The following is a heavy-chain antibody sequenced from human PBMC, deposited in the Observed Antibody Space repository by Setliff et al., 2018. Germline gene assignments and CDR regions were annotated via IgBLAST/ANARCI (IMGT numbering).Heavy chain of an antibody. CDR3: ARLSWNGLRYYGLDV. V-gene: IGHV4-39*07. CDR1: GVSFSSTTFY. J-gene: IGHJ6*02. CDR2: VSFFGST. Sequence: SETLSLTCNVSGVSFSSTTFYWAWIRQSPGKGLEWIGSVSFFGSTNYNPSLMSRVSISVDTSKNQFSLKLRSVTAADTAVYYCARLSWNGLRYYGLDVWGQGTTVTVSS. D-gene: IGHD3-3*01.